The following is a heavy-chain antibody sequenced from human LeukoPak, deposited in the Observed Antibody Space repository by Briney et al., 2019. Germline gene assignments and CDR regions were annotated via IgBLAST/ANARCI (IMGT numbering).Heavy chain of an antibody. D-gene: IGHD5-12*01. CDR2: ISGSGGNT. J-gene: IGHJ6*02. Sequence: GGSLRLSCAASGFTFSSFGMSWVRQAPGKGLEWVSAISGSGGNTYYADSVKGRFTISRDNSKNTLYLQMNSLRADDTAVYYCEKDNSFKFGYSGYDWGSGVEKSKNYYYYGMDVWGQGTTVTVSS. CDR3: EKDNSFKFGYSGYDWGSGVEKSKNYYYYGMDV. V-gene: IGHV3-23*01. CDR1: GFTFSSFG.